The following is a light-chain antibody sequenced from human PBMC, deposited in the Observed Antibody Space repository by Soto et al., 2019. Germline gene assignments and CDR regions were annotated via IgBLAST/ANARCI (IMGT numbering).Light chain of an antibody. CDR1: QTVSSY. Sequence: DIVLTQSPATLSLSPGDRATLSCRASQTVSSYLACYQQKPGEAPRLLIYYASNRATGIPARFSGGWSGTDFTLIISRLEPEDFAVYYCQQYGSSPTWTFGQGTKVDIK. CDR2: YAS. J-gene: IGKJ1*01. V-gene: IGKV3-20*01. CDR3: QQYGSSPTWT.